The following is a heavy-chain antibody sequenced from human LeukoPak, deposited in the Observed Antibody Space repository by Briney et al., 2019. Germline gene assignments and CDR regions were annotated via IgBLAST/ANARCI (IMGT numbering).Heavy chain of an antibody. CDR3: ARGGSSAWYYFDY. Sequence: GESLKISCKGSGYSFTTYWIGWVRQMPGKGLEWMGIIYPGGSDTRYSPSFQGQVTISADKSINTAYLQWSSLKASDTAMYYCARGGSSAWYYFDYWGQGTLVTVSS. CDR2: IYPGGSDT. CDR1: GYSFTTYW. J-gene: IGHJ4*02. V-gene: IGHV5-51*01. D-gene: IGHD6-19*01.